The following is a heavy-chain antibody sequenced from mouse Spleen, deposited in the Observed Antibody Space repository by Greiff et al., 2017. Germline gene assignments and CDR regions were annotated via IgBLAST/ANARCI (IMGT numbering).Heavy chain of an antibody. CDR2: ISSGSSTI. CDR3: ARGYRYDSWFAY. Sequence: EVQLVESGGGLVKPGGSLKLSCAVSGFTCSDYGMPWARQAPEKGLEWVAYISSGSSTIYSAATVKGRFTISRDNAKNTLFLQMTSLRSEDTAMYYCARGYRYDSWFAYWGQGTLVTVSA. V-gene: IGHV5-17*01. CDR1: GFTCSDYG. D-gene: IGHD2-14*01. J-gene: IGHJ3*01.